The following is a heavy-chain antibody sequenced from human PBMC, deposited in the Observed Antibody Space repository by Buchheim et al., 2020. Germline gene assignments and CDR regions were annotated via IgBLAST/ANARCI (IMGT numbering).Heavy chain of an antibody. V-gene: IGHV3-33*01. CDR2: IWYDGSNK. D-gene: IGHD1-14*01. CDR1: GFTFSSYG. Sequence: QVQLVESGGGVVQPGRSLRLSCAASGFTFSSYGMHWVRQAPGKGLEWVAVIWYDGSNKYYADSVKGRFTISRDNSKNTLSLQMNSLRAEDTAVYYCARDLHELTFYYYYGMDVWGQGTT. CDR3: ARDLHELTFYYYYGMDV. J-gene: IGHJ6*02.